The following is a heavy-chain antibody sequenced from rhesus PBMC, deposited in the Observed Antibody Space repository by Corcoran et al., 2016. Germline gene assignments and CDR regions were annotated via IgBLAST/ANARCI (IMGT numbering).Heavy chain of an antibody. CDR3: ARRWGDYYDEVFDY. CDR1: GDSIRGAKW. V-gene: IGHV4-65*02. D-gene: IGHD3-34*01. CDR2: IGGSSGST. Sequence: QVQLQESGPGLVKPSETLSLPCAVFGDSIRGAKWLRWIRQAPGNGLEWIGNIGGSSGSTYYNPSLKSRVTISKDTSKNQFSLKLSSVTAADTAVYYCARRWGDYYDEVFDYWGQGVLVTVSS. J-gene: IGHJ4*01.